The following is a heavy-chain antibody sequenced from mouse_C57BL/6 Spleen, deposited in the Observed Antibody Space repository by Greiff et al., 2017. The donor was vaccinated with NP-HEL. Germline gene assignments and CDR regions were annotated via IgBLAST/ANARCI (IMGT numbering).Heavy chain of an antibody. CDR3: ARLYDYFDY. J-gene: IGHJ2*01. D-gene: IGHD2-3*01. V-gene: IGHV1-82*01. CDR2: IYPGDGDT. Sequence: QVQLQQSGPELVKPGASVKISCKASGYAFSSSWMNWVKQRPGKGLEWIGRIYPGDGDTNYNGKFKGKATLTADKSSSTAYMQLSSLTSEDSAVYFCARLYDYFDYWGQGTTLTVSS. CDR1: GYAFSSSW.